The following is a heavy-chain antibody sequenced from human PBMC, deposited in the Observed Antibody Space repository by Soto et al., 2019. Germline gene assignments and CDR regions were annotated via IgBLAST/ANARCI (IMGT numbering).Heavy chain of an antibody. Sequence: PSETLSLTCDVSGGSISSRNWWSWVRQSPAKGLEWIGEIFHGGNTNFNPSLKSRVTILVDKSKNQFSLRLSSVTAADTALYYCARANYDSNGYFDYWGPGALVTVSS. CDR2: IFHGGNT. J-gene: IGHJ4*02. CDR3: ARANYDSNGYFDY. CDR1: GGSISSRNW. V-gene: IGHV4-4*02. D-gene: IGHD3-22*01.